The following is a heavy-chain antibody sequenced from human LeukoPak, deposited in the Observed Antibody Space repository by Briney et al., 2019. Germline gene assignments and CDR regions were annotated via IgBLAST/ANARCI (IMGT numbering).Heavy chain of an antibody. CDR3: AREPSVDTAMVTAWFDP. CDR2: INPNSGGT. D-gene: IGHD5-18*01. V-gene: IGHV1-2*02. J-gene: IGHJ5*02. Sequence: ASVKVSCKASGYTFTGYYMHRVRQAPGQGLEWMGWINPNSGGTNYAQKFQGRVTMTRDTSISTAYMELSRLRSDDTAVYYCAREPSVDTAMVTAWFDPWGQGTLVTVSS. CDR1: GYTFTGYY.